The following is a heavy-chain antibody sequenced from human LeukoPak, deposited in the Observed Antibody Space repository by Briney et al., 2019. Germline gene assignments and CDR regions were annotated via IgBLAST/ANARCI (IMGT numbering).Heavy chain of an antibody. Sequence: GGSLKLSCAASGFTFSNYAMNWVRQAPGKGLEWVSSINGGGGSTYYADSVKGRFTISRDNSKNTLYLQMNSLRAEDTAVYYCAKPAKTDYADYWGQGTLVTVSS. D-gene: IGHD1-14*01. V-gene: IGHV3-23*01. CDR2: INGGGGST. J-gene: IGHJ4*02. CDR3: AKPAKTDYADY. CDR1: GFTFSNYA.